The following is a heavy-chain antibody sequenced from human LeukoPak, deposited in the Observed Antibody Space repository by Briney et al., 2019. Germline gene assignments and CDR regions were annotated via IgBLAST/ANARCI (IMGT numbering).Heavy chain of an antibody. J-gene: IGHJ5*02. V-gene: IGHV3-23*01. CDR1: GFTFSSYA. D-gene: IGHD3-3*01. CDR3: AKILYDFWIGYPTPGWFDP. CDR2: ISGSGGST. Sequence: GGSLRLSCAASGFTFSSYAMSWVRQAPGKGLEWVSAISGSGGSTYYADSVKGRFTISRDNSKNTLYLQMNSLRAEDTAVYYCAKILYDFWIGYPTPGWFDPWGQGTLVTVSS.